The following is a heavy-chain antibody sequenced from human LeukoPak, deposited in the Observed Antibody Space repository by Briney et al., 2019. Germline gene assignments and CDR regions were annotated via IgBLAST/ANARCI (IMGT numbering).Heavy chain of an antibody. Sequence: SETLSLTCTVSGGSISSSSYYWGWIRQPPGKGLEWIGSIYYSGSTYYNPSLKSRVTISVDTSKNQFSLKLSSVTAADTAVYYCASVSTLAAAGDNWFDPWGQGTLVTVSS. CDR3: ASVSTLAAAGDNWFDP. J-gene: IGHJ5*02. D-gene: IGHD6-13*01. V-gene: IGHV4-39*07. CDR1: GGSISSSSYY. CDR2: IYYSGST.